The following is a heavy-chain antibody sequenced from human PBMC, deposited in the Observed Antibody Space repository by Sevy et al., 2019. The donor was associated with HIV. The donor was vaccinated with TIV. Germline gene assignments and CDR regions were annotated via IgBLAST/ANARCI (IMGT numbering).Heavy chain of an antibody. V-gene: IGHV3-48*03. J-gene: IGHJ5*02. Sequence: GGSLRLSCVASGFPLNTYEMNWVRQAPGKGLEGVSFITSSGNTIYNADSVRGRFTISIDNAKNSLHLQMRGLRADDTAVYYCARGREHETDNWFDPWGRGTLVTVSS. CDR1: GFPLNTYE. CDR2: ITSSGNTI. CDR3: ARGREHETDNWFDP.